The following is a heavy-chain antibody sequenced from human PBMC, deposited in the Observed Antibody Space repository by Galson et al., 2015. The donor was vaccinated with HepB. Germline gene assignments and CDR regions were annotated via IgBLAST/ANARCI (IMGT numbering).Heavy chain of an antibody. D-gene: IGHD6-13*01. V-gene: IGHV3-23*01. CDR3: AKTSGSSWFVPYHFDS. J-gene: IGHJ4*02. CDR1: RFTFSNYV. Sequence: SLRLSCAASRFTFSNYVMNWVRQAPGKGLEWVPSISGSGGSTYYAGSVKGRSTISRDNSKNTLYLQMNSLRAEDTAVYYCAKTSGSSWFVPYHFDSWGQGTLVTVSS. CDR2: ISGSGGST.